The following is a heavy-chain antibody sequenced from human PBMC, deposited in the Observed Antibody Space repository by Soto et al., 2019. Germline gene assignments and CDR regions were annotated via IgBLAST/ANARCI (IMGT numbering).Heavy chain of an antibody. CDR1: GDTFSSYS. CDR3: ASWAGYSK. D-gene: IGHD3-9*01. Sequence: ASVKVSCKASGDTFSSYSFSWVRQVPGQGLEWMGWVNPTSDNTGYAQKFQGRVTMTWNTSISTAYMELSSLRSEDTAVYYCASWAGYSKWGQGTLVTVST. J-gene: IGHJ4*02. V-gene: IGHV1-8*01. CDR2: VNPTSDNT.